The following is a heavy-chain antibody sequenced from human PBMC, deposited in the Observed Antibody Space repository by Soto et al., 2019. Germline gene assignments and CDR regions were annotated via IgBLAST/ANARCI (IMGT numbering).Heavy chain of an antibody. D-gene: IGHD3-3*01. V-gene: IGHV4-39*01. J-gene: IGHJ6*02. CDR1: GGSISSSSYY. CDR2: IYYSGST. CDR3: ARHCHDFWSVYLSAYYYYGMDV. Sequence: PSETLSLTCTVSGGSISSSSYYWGWIRQPPGKGLEWIGSIYYSGSTYYNPSLKSRVTISVDTFKNQFSLKLSSVTAADTAVYYCARHCHDFWSVYLSAYYYYGMDVWGQGTTVTVSS.